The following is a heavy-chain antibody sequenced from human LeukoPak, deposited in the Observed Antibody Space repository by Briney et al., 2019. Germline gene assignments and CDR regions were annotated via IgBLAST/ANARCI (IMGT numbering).Heavy chain of an antibody. CDR1: GYTFTSYA. D-gene: IGHD6-19*01. CDR2: INTCSGNT. J-gene: IGHJ4*02. V-gene: IGHV1-3*03. CDR3: ARVVKYRSGPLTDLLPYYFDY. Sequence: ASVKLSCKASGYTFTSYAMHWVRQAPGQRLEWMGWINTCSGNTKYSQEFKGRVTITRDTYASTAYMELSSLRSEDMAVYYCARVVKYRSGPLTDLLPYYFDYWGQGTLVTVSS.